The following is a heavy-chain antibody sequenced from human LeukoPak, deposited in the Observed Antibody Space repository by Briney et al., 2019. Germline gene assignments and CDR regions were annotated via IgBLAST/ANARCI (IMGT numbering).Heavy chain of an antibody. V-gene: IGHV4-34*01. CDR2: INHSGST. CDR3: ARVLRSNYYDSSGYYYAWFDP. Sequence: PSETLSLTCAVYGGSFSGYYWSWIRQPPGKGLEWIGEINHSGSTNYNPSLKSRVTISVDTSKNQFSLKLSSVTAADTAVYYCARVLRSNYYDSSGYYYAWFDPWGQGTLVTVSS. D-gene: IGHD3-22*01. J-gene: IGHJ5*02. CDR1: GGSFSGYY.